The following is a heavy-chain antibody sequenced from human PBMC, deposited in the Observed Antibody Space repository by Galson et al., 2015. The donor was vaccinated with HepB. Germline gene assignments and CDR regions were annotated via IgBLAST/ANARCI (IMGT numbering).Heavy chain of an antibody. D-gene: IGHD2-2*01. CDR2: IKNDGSST. V-gene: IGHV3-74*01. CDR1: GFTFSSTW. J-gene: IGHJ3*02. Sequence: SLRLSCAASGFTFSSTWMHWVRQAPGEGLVWVSRIKNDGSSTSYADSVKGRFTISRDNARNTLYLQMNSLRTDDTALYYCARDPHGYCSGISCYQEGAHDAFDIWGQGTMVTVSS. CDR3: ARDPHGYCSGISCYQEGAHDAFDI.